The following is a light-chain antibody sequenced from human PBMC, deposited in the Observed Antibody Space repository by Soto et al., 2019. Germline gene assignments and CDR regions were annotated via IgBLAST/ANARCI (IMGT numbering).Light chain of an antibody. CDR3: HQDINLPWT. CDR1: QTVSSTY. V-gene: IGKV3-20*01. CDR2: GAS. J-gene: IGKJ1*01. Sequence: IVLTQSPGTLSLSPGETATLSCRASQTVSSTYLAWYQHKPGRAPRLLIDGASSRAAGIPDRFSGSGSGTDFTLTISSLQPEDFAVYFCHQDINLPWTFGQGTKVEIK.